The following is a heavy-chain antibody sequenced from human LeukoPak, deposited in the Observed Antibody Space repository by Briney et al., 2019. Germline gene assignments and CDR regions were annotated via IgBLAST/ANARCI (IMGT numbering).Heavy chain of an antibody. Sequence: GGSLRLSCAASGFTFSSYAMSWVRQAPGKGLEWVSYISSSGSTIYYADSVKGRFTISRDNAKNSLYLQMNSLRAEDTAVYYCARVGPTVVTPMDYWGQGTLVTVSS. J-gene: IGHJ4*02. D-gene: IGHD4-23*01. CDR2: ISSSGSTI. V-gene: IGHV3-48*04. CDR3: ARVGPTVVTPMDY. CDR1: GFTFSSYA.